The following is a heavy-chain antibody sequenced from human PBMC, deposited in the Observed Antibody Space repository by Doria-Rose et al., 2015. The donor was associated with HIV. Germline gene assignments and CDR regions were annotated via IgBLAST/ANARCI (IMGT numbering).Heavy chain of an antibody. D-gene: IGHD6-13*01. CDR3: ARIKSSRWYHKYYFDF. Sequence: QVTLKESGPVLVKPTETLTLTCTVSGVSLSSPGMGVSWIRQPPGNALEWLAHIFSDDERSYKTSLKSRLTISRGTSKSQVVLTMTDMDPVDTATYYCARIKSSRWYHKYYFDFWGQGTLVTVSA. CDR2: IFSDDER. CDR1: GVSLSSPGMG. V-gene: IGHV2-26*01. J-gene: IGHJ4*02.